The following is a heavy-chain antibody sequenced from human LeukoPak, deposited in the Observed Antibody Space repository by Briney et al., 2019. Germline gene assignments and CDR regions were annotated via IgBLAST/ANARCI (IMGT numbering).Heavy chain of an antibody. J-gene: IGHJ4*02. CDR1: GFTFSRYG. Sequence: GGSLRLSCAASGFTFSRYGMHWVRQAPGKGLEWVAVISYDGSNKYYVDSLKGRFTISRDNSKNTLYLQMNSLRAEDTAVYYCAKEMGYSYGWVFDYWGQGTLVTVSS. CDR2: ISYDGSNK. D-gene: IGHD5-18*01. CDR3: AKEMGYSYGWVFDY. V-gene: IGHV3-30*18.